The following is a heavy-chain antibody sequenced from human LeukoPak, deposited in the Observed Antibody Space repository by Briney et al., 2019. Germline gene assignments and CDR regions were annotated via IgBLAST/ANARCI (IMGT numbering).Heavy chain of an antibody. J-gene: IGHJ5*02. V-gene: IGHV1-18*01. CDR2: VSGYNGDT. Sequence: DSVKVACKTSGYTFSNYGINWVRQAPGQGLEWIGWVSGYNGDTKYAQKLQGRVTMTTDTSTNTAYMELTSLRSDDTAVYYCARGETGTSFDWFDPWGQGTLVTVSS. D-gene: IGHD1-7*01. CDR3: ARGETGTSFDWFDP. CDR1: GYTFSNYG.